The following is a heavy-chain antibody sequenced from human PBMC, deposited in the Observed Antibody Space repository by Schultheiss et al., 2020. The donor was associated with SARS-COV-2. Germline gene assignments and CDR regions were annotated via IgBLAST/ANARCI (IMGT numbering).Heavy chain of an antibody. V-gene: IGHV4-34*01. CDR1: GGSFSGYY. Sequence: GSLRLSCAVYGGSFSGYYWSWIRQPPGKGLEWIGEINHSGSTNYNPSLKSRVTISVDTSKNQFSLKLSSVTAADTAVYYCARGGIGDSGYDYWFDPWGQGTLVTVSS. D-gene: IGHD5-12*01. CDR2: INHSGST. CDR3: ARGGIGDSGYDYWFDP. J-gene: IGHJ5*02.